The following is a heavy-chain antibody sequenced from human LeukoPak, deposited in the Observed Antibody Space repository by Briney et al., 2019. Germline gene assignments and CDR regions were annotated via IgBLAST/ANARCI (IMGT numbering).Heavy chain of an antibody. CDR2: IRFDGNSE. CDR3: ANGGGYFLH. J-gene: IGHJ1*01. V-gene: IGHV3-30*02. D-gene: IGHD3-16*01. CDR1: GFTFSNYG. Sequence: PGGSLRLSCEASGFTFSNYGMHWVRQAPGKGLEWLAFIRFDGNSEKYGDSVEGRFTVSRDNAKNTLYLQMATLRPEDTGFYYCANGGGYFLHWGQGTLVTVSS.